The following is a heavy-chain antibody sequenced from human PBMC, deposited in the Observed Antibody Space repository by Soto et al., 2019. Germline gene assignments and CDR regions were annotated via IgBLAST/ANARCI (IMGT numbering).Heavy chain of an antibody. D-gene: IGHD5-18*01. J-gene: IGHJ3*02. CDR1: GGSISSGGYY. CDR3: ARGSRRETAMGLDAFDI. Sequence: SETLSLTCTVSGGSISSGGYYWSWIRQHPGKGLEWIGYIYYSGITYYNPSLQSRVTISVDTSKKQFSLKLSSVTAADTAVYYCARGSRRETAMGLDAFDIWGQGTMVTVSS. V-gene: IGHV4-31*02. CDR2: IYYSGIT.